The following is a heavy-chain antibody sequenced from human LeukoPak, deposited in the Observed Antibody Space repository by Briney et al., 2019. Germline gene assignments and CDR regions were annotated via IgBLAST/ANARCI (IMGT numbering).Heavy chain of an antibody. CDR1: GGSISGSTYY. V-gene: IGHV4-39*01. CDR2: IYYSGST. J-gene: IGHJ4*02. CDR3: ARAPGLRYFDSDY. Sequence: SETLSLTCTVSGGSISGSTYYWGWIRQPPGKGLEWIGSIYYSGSTYYNPSLKSRVTISVDTSKNQFSLKLSSVTAADTAVYYCARAPGLRYFDSDYWGQGTLVTVSS. D-gene: IGHD3-9*01.